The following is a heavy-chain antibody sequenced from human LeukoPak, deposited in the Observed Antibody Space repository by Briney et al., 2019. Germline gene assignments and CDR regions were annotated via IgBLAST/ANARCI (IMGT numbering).Heavy chain of an antibody. J-gene: IGHJ4*02. Sequence: SETLSLTSTLSGGSISSYYGSSIWHTPGKGLEGIRYINYSVSTNYNPYLKSRVTISVDTSKTQFSLRLSSVTAADTAVYYCASGGGDGYIFDYWGQGTLVTVSS. CDR2: INYSVST. V-gene: IGHV4-59*01. CDR3: ASGGGDGYIFDY. CDR1: GGSISSYY. D-gene: IGHD5-24*01.